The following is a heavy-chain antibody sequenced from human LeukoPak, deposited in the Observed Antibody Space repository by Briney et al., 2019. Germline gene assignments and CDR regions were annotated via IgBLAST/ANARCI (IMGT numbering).Heavy chain of an antibody. J-gene: IGHJ4*02. CDR3: ARVVYYYDSSGYYRTLTFDY. D-gene: IGHD3-22*01. V-gene: IGHV3-7*01. CDR2: INPDGGDK. CDR1: GFTFNRYW. Sequence: PGGSLRLSCAASGFTFNRYWMSWVRQAPGKGLEWVANINPDGGDKYYVDSVKGRFTISRDNAKNSLYLQMDSLRAEDTAVYYCARVVYYYDSSGYYRTLTFDYWGQGTLVTVSS.